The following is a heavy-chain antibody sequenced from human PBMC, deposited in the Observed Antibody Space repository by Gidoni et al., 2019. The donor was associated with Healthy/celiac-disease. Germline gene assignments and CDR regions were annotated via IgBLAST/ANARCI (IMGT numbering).Heavy chain of an antibody. J-gene: IGHJ1*01. CDR2: IYTSGST. V-gene: IGHV4-61*02. D-gene: IGHD3-10*01. CDR3: ARASAYYYGSGSSALMAFQH. Sequence: QVQLQESGPGLVKPSQTLSLTCTVSGGSISSGSYYWSWIRQPAGKGLEWIGRIYTSGSTNYNPSLKSRVTISVDTSKNQFSLKLSSVTAADTAVYYCARASAYYYGSGSSALMAFQHWGQGTLVTVSS. CDR1: GGSISSGSYY.